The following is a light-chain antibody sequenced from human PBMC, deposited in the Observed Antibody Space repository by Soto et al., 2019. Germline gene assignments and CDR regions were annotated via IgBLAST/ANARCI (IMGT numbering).Light chain of an antibody. V-gene: IGLV2-14*01. CDR1: SRDVGGYNS. J-gene: IGLJ1*01. CDR3: SSYTTGGSYV. Sequence: QSALTQPASVSGSPRLSIAISCTGTSRDVGGYNSVSWYQQQPGKVPKLMIYDVSNRPSGVSNRFSGSKSGNTASLTISRLQAEDEGDYYCSSYTTGGSYVFGTGTKLTVL. CDR2: DVS.